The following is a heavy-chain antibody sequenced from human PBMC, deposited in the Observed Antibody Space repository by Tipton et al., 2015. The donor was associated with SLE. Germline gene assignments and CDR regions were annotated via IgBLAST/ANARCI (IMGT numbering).Heavy chain of an antibody. Sequence: GSLRLSCAASGFIVSSYWMTWVRQAPGKGLEWVSIISGNSDTTWYADSVKGRFTVSRDNSKNALYLQLNRLRAEDTAVYYCLNDPNWAWGSWGQGTLVTVSS. CDR3: LNDPNWAWGS. J-gene: IGHJ4*02. V-gene: IGHV3-23*01. CDR1: GFIVSSYW. CDR2: ISGNSDTT. D-gene: IGHD7-27*01.